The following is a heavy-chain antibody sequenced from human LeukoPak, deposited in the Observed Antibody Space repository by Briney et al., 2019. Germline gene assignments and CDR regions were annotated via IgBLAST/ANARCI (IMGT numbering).Heavy chain of an antibody. D-gene: IGHD1-26*01. CDR2: IYYSGST. Sequence: PSETLSLTCTVSGGSISSYYWSWIRQPPGKGLEWIGYIYYSGSTNYNPSLKSRVTILVDTSKNQFSLKLSSVTAADTAVYYCASSELLAGEVNYWGQGTLVTVSS. J-gene: IGHJ4*02. V-gene: IGHV4-59*01. CDR1: GGSISSYY. CDR3: ASSELLAGEVNY.